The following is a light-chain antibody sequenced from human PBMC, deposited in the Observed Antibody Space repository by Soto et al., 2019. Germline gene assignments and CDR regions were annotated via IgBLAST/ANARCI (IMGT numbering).Light chain of an antibody. V-gene: IGKV1-12*01. CDR3: HQGNSFPLT. J-gene: IGKJ4*01. CDR1: QDINSR. CDR2: AAS. Sequence: DIQMTQSPSSVSASVGDRVTISCRASQDINSRLAWYQQKPGRAPELLIYAASTLQSGVPSRCSGSGSATYFTLTTSSLQPEDFSTYYCHQGNSFPLTFGGGTKVEIK.